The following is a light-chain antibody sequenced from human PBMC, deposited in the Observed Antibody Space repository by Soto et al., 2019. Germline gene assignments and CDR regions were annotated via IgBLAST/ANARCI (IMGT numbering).Light chain of an antibody. CDR3: SSYTSSSTLEV. V-gene: IGLV2-14*01. J-gene: IGLJ1*01. CDR1: SSDVGGYNY. Sequence: QSVVRRVGYECGSRCQSFPFTCTGTSSDVGGYNYVSWYQQHPGKAPKLMIYDVSNRPSGVSNRFSGSKSGNTASLTISGLQAEDEADYYCSSYTSSSTLEVFGTGTKVTVL. CDR2: DVS.